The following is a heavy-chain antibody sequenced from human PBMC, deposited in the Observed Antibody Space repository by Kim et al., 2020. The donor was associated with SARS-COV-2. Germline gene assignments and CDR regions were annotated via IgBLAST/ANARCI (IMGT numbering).Heavy chain of an antibody. Sequence: SLKSRFTISVDTSKNQFSLKLSSVIAADTAVYYCARDGGGYVYYYYGMDVWGQGTTVTVSS. V-gene: IGHV4-59*01. CDR3: ARDGGGYVYYYYGMDV. J-gene: IGHJ6*02. D-gene: IGHD5-12*01.